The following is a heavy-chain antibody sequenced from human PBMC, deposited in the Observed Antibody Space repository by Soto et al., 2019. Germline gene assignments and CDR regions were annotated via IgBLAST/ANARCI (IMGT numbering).Heavy chain of an antibody. D-gene: IGHD6-6*01. CDR3: ARHGLAAQHYYYYMDV. CDR1: GGSISSSSYY. CDR2: IYYSGST. Sequence: SETLSLTCTFSGGSISSSSYYWGWIRQPPGKGLEWIGSIYYSGSTYYNPSLKSRVTISVDTSKNQFSLKLSSVTAADTAVYYCARHGLAAQHYYYYMDVWGKGTTVTVSS. J-gene: IGHJ6*03. V-gene: IGHV4-39*01.